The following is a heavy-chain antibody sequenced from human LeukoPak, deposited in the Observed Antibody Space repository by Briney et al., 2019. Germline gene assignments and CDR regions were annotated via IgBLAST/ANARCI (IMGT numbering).Heavy chain of an antibody. CDR2: IYYSGST. J-gene: IGHJ4*02. Sequence: SETLSLTCAVSGGSISSGSYYWGWIRQPPGKGLEWIGSIYYSGSTYYNPSLKSRVTISVDTSKNQFSLKLSSVTAADTAVYYCARTHSSGWYRDYWGQGTLVTVSS. CDR3: ARTHSSGWYRDY. CDR1: GGSISSGSYY. V-gene: IGHV4-39*01. D-gene: IGHD6-19*01.